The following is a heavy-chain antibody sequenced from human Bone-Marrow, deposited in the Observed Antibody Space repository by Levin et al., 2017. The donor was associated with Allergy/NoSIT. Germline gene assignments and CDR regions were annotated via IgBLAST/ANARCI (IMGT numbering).Heavy chain of an antibody. CDR2: MNPNSGNT. Sequence: GESLKISCKASGYTFTSYDINWVRQATGQGLEWMGWMNPNSGNTGYAQKFQGRVTMTRNTSISTAYMELSSLRSEDTAVYYCARKLGTHFDYWGQGTLVTVSS. J-gene: IGHJ4*02. D-gene: IGHD7-27*01. CDR1: GYTFTSYD. V-gene: IGHV1-8*01. CDR3: ARKLGTHFDY.